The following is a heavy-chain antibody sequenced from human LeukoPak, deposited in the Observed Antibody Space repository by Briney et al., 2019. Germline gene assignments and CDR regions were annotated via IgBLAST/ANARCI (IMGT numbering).Heavy chain of an antibody. D-gene: IGHD3-22*01. CDR3: ARSRGTYYYDSSGYYPPPDFDY. J-gene: IGHJ4*02. CDR1: GFTFISYA. V-gene: IGHV3-23*01. CDR2: NSGSGGST. Sequence: GGPLRLSCAASGFTFISYAMSWVRQAPVKALEWVSINSGSGGSTYYADSVKGRFTISRDNSKNTLYLQMNGLRAEDTAGYYCARSRGTYYYDSSGYYPPPDFDYWGQGTLVTVSS.